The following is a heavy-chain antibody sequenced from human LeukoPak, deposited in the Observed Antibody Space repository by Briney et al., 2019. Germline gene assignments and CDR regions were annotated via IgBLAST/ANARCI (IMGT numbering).Heavy chain of an antibody. CDR2: ICWYSGSI. V-gene: IGHV3-9*01. J-gene: IGHJ4*02. D-gene: IGHD3-10*01. CDR3: AKDMASLWFGEFQYYFDY. Sequence: GGSLRLSCAASGFTFDDYAMHWVRQAPGKGLEGVSGICWYSGSIGYADSVKGRFTISRDNAKNSLYLQMNSLRAEDTALYYCAKDMASLWFGEFQYYFDYWGQGTLVTVSS. CDR1: GFTFDDYA.